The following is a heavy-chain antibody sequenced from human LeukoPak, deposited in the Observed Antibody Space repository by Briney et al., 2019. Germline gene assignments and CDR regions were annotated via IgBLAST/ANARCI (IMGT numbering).Heavy chain of an antibody. J-gene: IGHJ4*02. D-gene: IGHD3-10*01. V-gene: IGHV4-39*01. CDR3: ARHVDMTMVRGYFDY. CDR1: GGSISSSSYY. Sequence: PSETLSLTCTVPGGSISSSSYYWGWIRQPPGEGLEWIGSIYYSGSTYYDPSLKSRVTISVDTSKNQCSLKLSSVTAADTAVYYCARHVDMTMVRGYFDYWGQGTLVTVSS. CDR2: IYYSGST.